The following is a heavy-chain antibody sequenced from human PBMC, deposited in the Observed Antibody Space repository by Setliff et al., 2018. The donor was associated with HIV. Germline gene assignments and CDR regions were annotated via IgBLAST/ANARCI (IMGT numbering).Heavy chain of an antibody. V-gene: IGHV4-34*01. CDR2: INHSGST. J-gene: IGHJ3*02. Sequence: PSETLSLTCAVYGGSFSGYYWSWIRQPPGKGLEWIGEINHSGSTNYNPSLKSRVTISVDTSKNQFSLKLSSVTAADTAVYYCARVDGYDFWSGYYTPHAFDIWGRGTMVTVS. D-gene: IGHD3-3*01. CDR3: ARVDGYDFWSGYYTPHAFDI. CDR1: GGSFSGYY.